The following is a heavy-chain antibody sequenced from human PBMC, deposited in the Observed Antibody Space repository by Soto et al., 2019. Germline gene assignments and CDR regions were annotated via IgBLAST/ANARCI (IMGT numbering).Heavy chain of an antibody. CDR1: GGSISSYY. V-gene: IGHV4-59*05. CDR3: ARPKTIGAAAGKGWFDP. J-gene: IGHJ5*02. D-gene: IGHD6-13*01. Sequence: PSETLSLTCTVSGGSISSYYWSWIRQPPGKGLEWIGSIFYTGSTYYSPSLEGRITITVDPSKNQFSLKLTSVTAADTSIYYCARPKTIGAAAGKGWFDPWGQGTLVTVSS. CDR2: IFYTGST.